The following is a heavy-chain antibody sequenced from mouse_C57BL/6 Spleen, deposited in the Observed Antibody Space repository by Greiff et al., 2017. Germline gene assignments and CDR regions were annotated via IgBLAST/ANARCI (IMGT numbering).Heavy chain of an antibody. CDR1: GYTFTSYW. Sequence: VQLQQSGTVLARPGASVKMSCKTSGYTFTSYWMHWVKQRPGQGLEWIGAIYPGNSDTSYNQKFKGKAKLTAVTSASTAYMELSSLTTEDSAVYYCTRPRDGYYYFDYWGQGTTLTVSS. V-gene: IGHV1-5*01. CDR3: TRPRDGYYYFDY. J-gene: IGHJ2*01. D-gene: IGHD2-3*01. CDR2: IYPGNSDT.